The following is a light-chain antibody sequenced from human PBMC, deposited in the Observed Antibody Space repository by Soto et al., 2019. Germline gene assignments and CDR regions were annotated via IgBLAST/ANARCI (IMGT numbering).Light chain of an antibody. J-gene: IGKJ1*01. CDR2: DAS. Sequence: DIRMTQSPSTLSASIRDRVTVTGRASQTITRWMAWYQQKPGKAPKLLIYDASTLESGVPSRFSGSGSGTDFTLTISSLQPQDFATYYCQQSHSTPWTFGQGTKVDI. CDR3: QQSHSTPWT. V-gene: IGKV1-39*01. CDR1: QTITRW.